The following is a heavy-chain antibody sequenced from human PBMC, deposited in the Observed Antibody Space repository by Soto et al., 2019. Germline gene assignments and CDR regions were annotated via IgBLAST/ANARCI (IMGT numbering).Heavy chain of an antibody. J-gene: IGHJ4*02. V-gene: IGHV4-30-2*01. CDR1: GCSISSGGYS. CDR3: AGGIAARPLGY. CDR2: IYHSGST. Sequence: QLQLQESGSGLVKPSQTLSLTCAVSGCSISSGGYSWSWIRQPPGKGLEWIGYIYHSGSTYYNPSLKSRVTISVDRSKSQFSLSLSSVTAADTAVYYCAGGIAARPLGYLGQGTLVTVSS. D-gene: IGHD6-6*01.